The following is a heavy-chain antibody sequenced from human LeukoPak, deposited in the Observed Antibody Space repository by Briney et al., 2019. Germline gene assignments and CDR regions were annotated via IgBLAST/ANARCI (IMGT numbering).Heavy chain of an antibody. D-gene: IGHD2-15*01. Sequence: PGGSLRLSCAASGFTFRNYWMAWVRQAPGKGLEWVANTKPDGSADYYADSVRGRFTTSRDNANNFLHLQMNNLRAEDTAVYYCARDGGLQTNLDYWGQGTLVTVSS. CDR2: TKPDGSAD. CDR1: GFTFRNYW. V-gene: IGHV3-7*01. CDR3: ARDGGLQTNLDY. J-gene: IGHJ4*02.